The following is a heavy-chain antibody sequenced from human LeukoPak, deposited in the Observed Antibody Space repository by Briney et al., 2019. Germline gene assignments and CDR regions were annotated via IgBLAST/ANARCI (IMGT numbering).Heavy chain of an antibody. CDR3: ARQGGYDSGYFDY. J-gene: IGHJ4*02. D-gene: IGHD5-12*01. Sequence: GESLKISCKGSGYSFTSYWISWVRQMPGKGLEWMGRIDPSDSYTNYSPSFQGHVTISADKSISTAYLQRSSLKASDTAMYYCARQGGYDSGYFDYWGQGTLVSVSS. CDR1: GYSFTSYW. V-gene: IGHV5-10-1*01. CDR2: IDPSDSYT.